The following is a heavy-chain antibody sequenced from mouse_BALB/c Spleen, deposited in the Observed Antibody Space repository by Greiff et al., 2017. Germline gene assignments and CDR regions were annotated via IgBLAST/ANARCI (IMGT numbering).Heavy chain of an antibody. CDR2: INPSSGYT. J-gene: IGHJ2*01. Sequence: QVQLKESAAELARPGASVKMSCKASGYTFTSYTMHWVKQRPGQGLEWIGYINPSSGYTEYNQKFKDKTTLTADKSSSTAYMQLSSLTSEDSAVYYCARGVYYGSSYRYWGQGTTLTVSS. D-gene: IGHD1-1*01. CDR1: GYTFTSYT. CDR3: ARGVYYGSSYRY. V-gene: IGHV1-4*02.